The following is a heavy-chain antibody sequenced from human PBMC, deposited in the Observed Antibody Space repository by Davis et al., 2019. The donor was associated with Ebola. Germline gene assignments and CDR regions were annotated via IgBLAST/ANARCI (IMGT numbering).Heavy chain of an antibody. J-gene: IGHJ6*02. CDR3: ARRIVVPVPRDGMDV. Sequence: ESLKISCTASGFTFGDYAMSWLRQPPGRGLEWIGYVYHSGTTNYNPSLESRVTISVDTSNNTFSLKLSSVTAADTAVYYCARRIVVPVPRDGMDVWGQGATVTVSS. CDR2: VYHSGTT. V-gene: IGHV4-59*01. CDR1: GFTFGDYA. D-gene: IGHD2-2*01.